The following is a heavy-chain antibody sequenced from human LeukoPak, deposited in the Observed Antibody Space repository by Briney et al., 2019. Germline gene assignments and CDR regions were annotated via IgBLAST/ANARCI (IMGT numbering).Heavy chain of an antibody. CDR2: ISGSGGST. J-gene: IGHJ4*02. Sequence: GGSLRLSCAASGFTFSSYAMSWVRQAPGKGLEWVSAISGSGGSTYYADSVKGRFTISRDNAKNSLYLQMNSLRAEDTAVYYCAHSDIVATIGGQGTLVTVSS. V-gene: IGHV3-23*01. CDR1: GFTFSSYA. D-gene: IGHD5-12*01. CDR3: AHSDIVATI.